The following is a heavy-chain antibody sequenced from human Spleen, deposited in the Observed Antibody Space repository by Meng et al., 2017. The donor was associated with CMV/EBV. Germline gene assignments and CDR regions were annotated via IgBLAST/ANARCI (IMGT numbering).Heavy chain of an antibody. V-gene: IGHV3-11*04. D-gene: IGHD3-22*01. Sequence: GESLKISCAASGFIFSDYFMSWIRQAPGKRLEWISYISISASTIYYADSVKGRFTISRDNAKNSRYLQMNSLRAEDTAVYYCARGITTLGDYWGQGTLVTVSS. CDR2: ISISASTI. CDR3: ARGITTLGDY. J-gene: IGHJ4*02. CDR1: GFIFSDYF.